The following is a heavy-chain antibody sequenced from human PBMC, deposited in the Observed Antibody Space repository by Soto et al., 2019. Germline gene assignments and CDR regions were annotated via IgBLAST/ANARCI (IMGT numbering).Heavy chain of an antibody. V-gene: IGHV3-30-3*01. J-gene: IGHJ4*02. Sequence: GGSLRLSCAASGFTFSSYAMHWVRQAPGKGLEWGALISYDGSDKDYADSVKGRFTISRDNSRNTLFLQMNSLRAEDTAVYYCARDYYKYYDSSGYYRSPAYWGQGTLVTVSS. CDR2: ISYDGSDK. CDR1: GFTFSSYA. D-gene: IGHD3-22*01. CDR3: ARDYYKYYDSSGYYRSPAY.